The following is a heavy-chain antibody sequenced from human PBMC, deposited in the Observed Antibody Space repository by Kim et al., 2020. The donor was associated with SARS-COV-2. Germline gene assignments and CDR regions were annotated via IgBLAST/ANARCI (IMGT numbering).Heavy chain of an antibody. D-gene: IGHD6-19*01. CDR1: GYTFINYA. CDR3: VKDITVAGTFSYFQH. V-gene: IGHV1-3*04. J-gene: IGHJ1*01. CDR2: INTGNGKT. Sequence: ASVKVSCKASGYTFINYAIHWVRQAPGQRLEWMGWINTGNGKTNYSQNFQGRVTFTRDTAATTAYLEMTSLTSGDTAVYYCVKDITVAGTFSYFQHSGQ.